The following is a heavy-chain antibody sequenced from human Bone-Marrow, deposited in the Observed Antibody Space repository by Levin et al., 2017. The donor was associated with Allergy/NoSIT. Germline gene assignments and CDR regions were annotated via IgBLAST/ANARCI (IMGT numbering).Heavy chain of an antibody. Sequence: GGSLRLSCAASEFILSNYWMSWVRQAPGKALEWVANIREDGGDIYYVDSVKGRFTVSRDNAKNSLFLQMNSLRVEDTAVYYCARDEGYFQGHHWFDPWGQGTLVTVSS. D-gene: IGHD5-18*01. CDR2: IREDGGDI. J-gene: IGHJ5*02. CDR3: ARDEGYFQGHHWFDP. V-gene: IGHV3-7*03. CDR1: EFILSNYW.